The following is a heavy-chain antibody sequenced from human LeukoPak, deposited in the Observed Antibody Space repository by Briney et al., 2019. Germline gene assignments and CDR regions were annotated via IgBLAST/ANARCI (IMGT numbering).Heavy chain of an antibody. Sequence: GASVKVSCKVSGYTLIELSMHRVRQAPGKGLECMGGFDPEDGEAIYAQKFQGRVTMTEDTSTDTAYMELSSLKVEDTAVYYCARGIGASIVGAAGIWGQGTMVTVSS. J-gene: IGHJ3*02. V-gene: IGHV1-24*01. D-gene: IGHD1-26*01. CDR2: FDPEDGEA. CDR1: GYTLIELS. CDR3: ARGIGASIVGAAGI.